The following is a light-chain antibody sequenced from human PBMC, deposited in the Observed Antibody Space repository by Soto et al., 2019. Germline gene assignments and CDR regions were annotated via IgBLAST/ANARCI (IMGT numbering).Light chain of an antibody. CDR2: GGT. CDR3: CSYAGITTYYV. V-gene: IGLV2-23*01. J-gene: IGLJ1*01. CDR1: SSDVGSYNL. Sequence: QSALTQPASVSGSPGQSITISCTGTSSDVGSYNLVSWYQQHPGEAPKLMIYGGTNRPSGVSNRFSGSKSGNTASLTISGLQAEDEADYYCCSYAGITTYYVFGTGTKLTVL.